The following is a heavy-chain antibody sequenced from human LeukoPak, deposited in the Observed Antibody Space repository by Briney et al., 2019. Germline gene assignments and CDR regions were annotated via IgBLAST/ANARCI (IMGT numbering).Heavy chain of an antibody. D-gene: IGHD3-3*01. J-gene: IGHJ4*02. CDR2: ISSSGSTI. Sequence: QPGGSLRLSCAASGFTFSSYEMNWVRQAPGKGLEWVSYISSSGSTIYDADSVKGRFTISRDNSKNTLYLQMNSLRAEDTAVYYCAKVGFSEMEWLLYSDHWGQGTLVTVSS. CDR1: GFTFSSYE. V-gene: IGHV3-48*03. CDR3: AKVGFSEMEWLLYSDH.